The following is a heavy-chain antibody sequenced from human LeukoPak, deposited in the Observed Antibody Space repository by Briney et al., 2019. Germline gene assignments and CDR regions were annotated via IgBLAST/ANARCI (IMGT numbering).Heavy chain of an antibody. CDR3: ARDRPLTTLIRAFDI. J-gene: IGHJ3*02. Sequence: PGGSLRLSCAASGFTFSDYYMSWIRQAPGKGLEWVSYISSSGSTIYYADSVKGRFTISRDNAKNSLYLQMNSLRVEDTAVYYCARDRPLTTLIRAFDIWGQGTMVTVSS. CDR2: ISSSGSTI. CDR1: GFTFSDYY. D-gene: IGHD1-1*01. V-gene: IGHV3-11*01.